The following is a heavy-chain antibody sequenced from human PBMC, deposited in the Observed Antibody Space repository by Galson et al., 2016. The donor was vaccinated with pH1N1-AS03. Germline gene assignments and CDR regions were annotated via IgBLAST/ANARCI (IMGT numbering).Heavy chain of an antibody. CDR1: GDTFSSFA. D-gene: IGHD3-22*01. V-gene: IGHV1-69*13. J-gene: IGHJ6*02. Sequence: SVKVSCKASGDTFSSFAISWVRQAPGQGLEWMGGIIPIFGTANYAQKFQGRVTITADESTSTAYMELSSLRSEDTAVYYCARGRDYYDSSGYFRGMDVWGQGTTVTVSS. CDR2: IIPIFGTA. CDR3: ARGRDYYDSSGYFRGMDV.